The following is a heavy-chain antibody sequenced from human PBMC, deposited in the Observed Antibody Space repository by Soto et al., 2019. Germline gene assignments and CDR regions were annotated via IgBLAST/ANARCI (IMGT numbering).Heavy chain of an antibody. Sequence: QGHLVQSGVEVKKPGTSVKVSCKASGYTFTRYGISWVRQAPGQGLEWMGWISGYNGDTNYAQNLQGRVTMTIDTSTSTAYMELRSLTSDDTAVYYCAKNGQPPYYYYGLDVWGQGTTVTVSS. J-gene: IGHJ6*02. D-gene: IGHD2-8*01. V-gene: IGHV1-18*01. CDR3: AKNGQPPYYYYGLDV. CDR1: GYTFTRYG. CDR2: ISGYNGDT.